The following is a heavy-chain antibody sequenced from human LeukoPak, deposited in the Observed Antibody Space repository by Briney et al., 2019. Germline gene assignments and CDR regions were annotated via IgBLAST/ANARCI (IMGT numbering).Heavy chain of an antibody. CDR1: GYTFTSYG. CDR3: ARDGRHRYYYDSSGFYGSWFDP. V-gene: IGHV1-18*01. D-gene: IGHD3-22*01. J-gene: IGHJ5*02. CDR2: ISGYNGNT. Sequence: ASVKVSCKASGYTFTSYGISWVRQAPGQGLEWMGWISGYNGNTKNAQKLQGRVTMTTDTSTSTAYVELRSLRSDDTAVYYCARDGRHRYYYDSSGFYGSWFDPWGQGTLVTVSS.